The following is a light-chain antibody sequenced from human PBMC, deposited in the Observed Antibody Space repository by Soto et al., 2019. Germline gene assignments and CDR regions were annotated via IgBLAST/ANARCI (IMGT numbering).Light chain of an antibody. CDR1: QSLLHSNGYNY. Sequence: DIVMTQSPLSLPVTPGEPASISCRSSQSLLHSNGYNYLDWYLQKPGQSPQLLIYLGSNRASGVPDRVSGSGSGTDFTLKISRVEAEDVGVYYCMQALQTPTFGPGTKGDIK. J-gene: IGKJ3*01. CDR3: MQALQTPT. V-gene: IGKV2-28*01. CDR2: LGS.